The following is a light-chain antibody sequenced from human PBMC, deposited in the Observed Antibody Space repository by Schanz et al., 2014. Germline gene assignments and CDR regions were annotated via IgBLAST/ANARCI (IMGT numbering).Light chain of an antibody. CDR2: GVS. V-gene: IGKV3-15*01. Sequence: EIVLTQSPGTLSLSPGERATLSCRASQSVSSSYLAWYQQKPGQAPRLLIYGVSTRATDIPARFSGSGSGTEFTLTISSLQSEDFAIYYCQQYNNWPPEHTFGGGTKVEIK. CDR3: QQYNNWPPEHT. CDR1: QSVSSSY. J-gene: IGKJ4*01.